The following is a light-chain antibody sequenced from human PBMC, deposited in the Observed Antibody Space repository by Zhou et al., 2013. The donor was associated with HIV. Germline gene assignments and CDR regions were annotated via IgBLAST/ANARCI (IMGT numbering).Light chain of an antibody. CDR1: ETVGRS. CDR2: KTS. V-gene: IGKV1-5*03. J-gene: IGKJ4*01. Sequence: DIQMTQSPSIVSASPGDRVTITCRANETVGRSLAWYQQKIGKAPTLLIYKTSSLDKGVPSRFSGSGSGTEFTLTITGLQRDDLATYYCQQYYSFLLSFGGGTKVEIK. CDR3: QQYYSFLLS.